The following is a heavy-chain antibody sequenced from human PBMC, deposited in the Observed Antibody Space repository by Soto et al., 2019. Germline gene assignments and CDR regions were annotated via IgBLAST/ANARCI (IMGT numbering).Heavy chain of an antibody. CDR1: GGSISGYY. Sequence: SETLSLTCTVSGGSISGYYWNWIRQPPGKGLEWITYIYYTGSINYNPSLKSRVTISVDTSKNQFSLKLSSVTAADTAVYYCARGGVTFDSWGRGTLVTVSS. V-gene: IGHV4-59*01. CDR2: IYYTGSI. D-gene: IGHD2-21*02. CDR3: ARGGVTFDS. J-gene: IGHJ4*02.